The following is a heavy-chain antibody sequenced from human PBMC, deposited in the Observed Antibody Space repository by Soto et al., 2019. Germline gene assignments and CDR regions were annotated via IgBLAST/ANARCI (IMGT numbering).Heavy chain of an antibody. D-gene: IGHD5-18*01. J-gene: IGHJ4*02. CDR2: INAGNGNT. CDR3: ARDPIQLWSPLFDY. CDR1: GYTFTSYA. Sequence: GASVKVSCKASGYTFTSYAMHWVRQAPGQRLEWMGWINAGNGNTKYSQKFQGRVTITRDTSASTAYMELSSLRSEDTAVYYCARDPIQLWSPLFDYWGQGTLVTVSS. V-gene: IGHV1-3*01.